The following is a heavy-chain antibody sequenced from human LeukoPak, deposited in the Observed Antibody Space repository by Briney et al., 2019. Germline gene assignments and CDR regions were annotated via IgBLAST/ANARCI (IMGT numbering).Heavy chain of an antibody. CDR1: GYTFTGYY. CDR2: INPNSGGT. Sequence: ASVEVSCKASGYTFTGYYMHWVRQAPGQGLEWMGWINPNSGGTNYAQKFQGWVTMTRDTSISTAYMELSRLRSDDTAVYYCARVNYYGSGSPADYYGMDVWGKGTTVTVSS. CDR3: ARVNYYGSGSPADYYGMDV. V-gene: IGHV1-2*04. D-gene: IGHD3-10*01. J-gene: IGHJ6*04.